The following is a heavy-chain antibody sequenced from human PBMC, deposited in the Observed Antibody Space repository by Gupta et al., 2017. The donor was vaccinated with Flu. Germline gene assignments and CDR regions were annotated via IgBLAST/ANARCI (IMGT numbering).Heavy chain of an antibody. V-gene: IGHV1-2*06. CDR3: ARETMVVRPLEY. J-gene: IGHJ4*02. CDR1: YY. CDR2: INPNSGGT. Sequence: YYVHWVRQAPGQGLEWMGRINPNSGGTNFAQEFQNRVTLTRDTSIGTAYMELSRLRSDDTAVYYCARETMVVRPLEYWGQGTLVSVSS. D-gene: IGHD3-10*01.